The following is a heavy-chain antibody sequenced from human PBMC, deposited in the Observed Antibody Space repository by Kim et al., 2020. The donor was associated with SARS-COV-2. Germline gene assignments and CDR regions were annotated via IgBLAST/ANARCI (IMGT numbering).Heavy chain of an antibody. V-gene: IGHV1-2*02. CDR2: INPNSGGT. D-gene: IGHD5-12*01. CDR3: ARELNYIGYDRGLFDY. CDR1: GYTFIGYY. Sequence: ASVKVSCKASGYTFIGYYMHWVRQAPGQGLEWMGWINPNSGGTNYAQKFQGRVTMTRDTSISTAYMELSRLRSDDTAVYYCARELNYIGYDRGLFDYWGQGTLVTVSS. J-gene: IGHJ4*02.